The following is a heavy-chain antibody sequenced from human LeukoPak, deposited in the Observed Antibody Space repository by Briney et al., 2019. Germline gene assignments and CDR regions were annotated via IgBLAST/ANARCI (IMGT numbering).Heavy chain of an antibody. CDR1: GGSISSYY. CDR3: ARDSDGLHFDY. Sequence: SETLSLTCTVSGGSISSYYWSWIRQPAGKGLEWIGRFYTSGSTDYNPSLKSRVTISVDESKNQFSLKLSSVTAADTAVYYCARDSDGLHFDYWGRGTVVRVSS. CDR2: FYTSGST. J-gene: IGHJ4*02. V-gene: IGHV4-4*07. D-gene: IGHD2-21*02.